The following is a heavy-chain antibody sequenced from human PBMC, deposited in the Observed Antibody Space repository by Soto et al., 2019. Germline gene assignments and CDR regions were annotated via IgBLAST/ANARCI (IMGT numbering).Heavy chain of an antibody. Sequence: GGSLRLSCAASGFTFSSYSMNWVRQAPGKGLEWVSSISSSSSYIYYADSVKGRFTISRDNAKNSLYLQMNSLRAEDTAVYYCARYGDSLKSYGMDVWGQGTTVTVSS. CDR1: GFTFSSYS. CDR3: ARYGDSLKSYGMDV. J-gene: IGHJ6*02. V-gene: IGHV3-21*01. D-gene: IGHD4-17*01. CDR2: ISSSSSYI.